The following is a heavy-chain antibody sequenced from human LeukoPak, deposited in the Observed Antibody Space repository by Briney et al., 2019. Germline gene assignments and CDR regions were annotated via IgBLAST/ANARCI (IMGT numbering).Heavy chain of an antibody. CDR2: ISWSRYII. D-gene: IGHD2-15*01. CDR1: GFTSDEYA. CDR3: VRDHVGGSCVDCPLGDAFDT. Sequence: GRSLRLSCAASGFTSDEYAMHWVRQAPGKGLEWVSGISWSRYIIEYADSVRGRFTISRDNAKNSLFLQMNSLRAEDSAMYYCVRDHVGGSCVDCPLGDAFDTWGQGTMVTVSS. J-gene: IGHJ3*02. V-gene: IGHV3-9*02.